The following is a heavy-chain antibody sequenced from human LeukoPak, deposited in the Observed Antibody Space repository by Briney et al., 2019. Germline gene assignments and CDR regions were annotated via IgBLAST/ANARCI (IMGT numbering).Heavy chain of an antibody. CDR1: GFSFSSYE. D-gene: IGHD2-15*01. V-gene: IGHV3-48*03. J-gene: IGHJ4*02. CDR3: ASKGGFDD. Sequence: PGGSLRLSCAASGFSFSSYEMNWVRQAPGKGLEWVSYISSSGSAIFYADSVKGRFTISRDNAKNSLFLQMNSLRAEDTALYYCASKGGFDDWGQGTLVTVSS. CDR2: ISSSGSAI.